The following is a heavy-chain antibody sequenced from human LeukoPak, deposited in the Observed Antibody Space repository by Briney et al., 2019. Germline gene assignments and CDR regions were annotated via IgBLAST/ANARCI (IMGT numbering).Heavy chain of an antibody. V-gene: IGHV1-69*04. D-gene: IGHD2-2*01. CDR2: IIPILGIA. J-gene: IGHJ5*02. Sequence: ASVKVSCKASGGTFSSYAISWVRQAPGQGLEWMGRIIPILGIANYAQKFQGRVTITADKSTSTAYMELSSLRSEDTAVYYCARVRLVPAASDWFDPWGQGTLVTVSS. CDR1: GGTFSSYA. CDR3: ARVRLVPAASDWFDP.